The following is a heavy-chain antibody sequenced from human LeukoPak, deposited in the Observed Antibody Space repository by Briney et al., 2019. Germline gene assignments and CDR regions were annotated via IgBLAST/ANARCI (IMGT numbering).Heavy chain of an antibody. J-gene: IGHJ4*02. CDR3: ARDGYLYSSGWSTPKNY. CDR2: MKRDGSEK. V-gene: IGHV3-7*01. Sequence: PGGSLRLSFTASGFTFSSYWMSWLRQAPGKGLEWVANMKRDGSEKYYVDSVKGRFTISRDNAKNSLYLQMNSLRAEDTAVYYCARDGYLYSSGWSTPKNYWGQGTLVTVSS. CDR1: GFTFSSYW. D-gene: IGHD6-19*01.